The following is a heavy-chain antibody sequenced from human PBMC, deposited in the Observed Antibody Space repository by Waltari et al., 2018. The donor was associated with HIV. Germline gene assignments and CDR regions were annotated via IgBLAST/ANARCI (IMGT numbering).Heavy chain of an antibody. J-gene: IGHJ4*02. CDR1: DFIFTNFY. D-gene: IGHD4-4*01. V-gene: IGHV1-2*05. CDR3: ARGPFVVNYANY. CDR2: FTPQSPAT. Sequence: VQLIHSGSEVKKPGASMKISCKTSDFIFTNFYLHWVRQAPGVRLEWMGRFTPQSPATSSAHIFQGRLMMTGDTTSDTDYLELTNLTPGDTGSYFCARGPFVVNYANYWGQGTLVTV.